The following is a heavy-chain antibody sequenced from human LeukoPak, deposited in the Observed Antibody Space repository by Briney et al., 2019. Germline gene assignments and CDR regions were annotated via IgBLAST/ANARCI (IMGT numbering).Heavy chain of an antibody. D-gene: IGHD1-7*01. CDR1: GGSFSNYY. CDR3: ARRWNYGRNYYIDV. J-gene: IGHJ6*03. CDR2: INDRGRI. V-gene: IGHV4-34*01. Sequence: PSETLSLTCAVYGGSFSNYYWSWIRQPPGKGLEWVGEINDRGRINYNPSLMSRVTVSVDTSQNQFSLRLTSVTATDTAVYYCARRWNYGRNYYIDVWGNGATVSVSS.